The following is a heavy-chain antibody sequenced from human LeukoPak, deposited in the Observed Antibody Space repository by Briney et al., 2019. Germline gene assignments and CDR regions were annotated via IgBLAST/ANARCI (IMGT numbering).Heavy chain of an antibody. Sequence: SETLSLTCSVSGGSISGSSYYWGWIRQPPGKGLEWIANMYYSGSIYYNPSLKSRVTISMDMSKNQVSLNLRSVTAADAAVYYCARARDDSGNYYDYWGQGTLVTVSS. D-gene: IGHD3-10*01. CDR3: ARARDDSGNYYDY. V-gene: IGHV4-39*01. CDR2: MYYSGSI. CDR1: GGSISGSSYY. J-gene: IGHJ4*02.